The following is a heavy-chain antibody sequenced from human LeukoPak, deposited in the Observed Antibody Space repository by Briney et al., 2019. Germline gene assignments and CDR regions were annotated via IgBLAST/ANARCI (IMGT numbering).Heavy chain of an antibody. D-gene: IGHD3-10*01. J-gene: IGHJ6*02. CDR2: INHSGST. CDR3: ARRTGITMVRGVNYGMDV. CDR1: GGSFSGYY. V-gene: IGHV4-34*01. Sequence: SETLSLTCAVYGGSFSGYYWSWIRQPPGKGLEWIGEINHSGSTNYNPSLKRRVTISVDTSKNQFSLKLSSVTAADTAVYYCARRTGITMVRGVNYGMDVWGQGTTVTVSS.